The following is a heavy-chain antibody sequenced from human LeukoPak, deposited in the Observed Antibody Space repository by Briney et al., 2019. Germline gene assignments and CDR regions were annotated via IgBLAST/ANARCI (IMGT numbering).Heavy chain of an antibody. CDR2: ISYDGSNK. CDR3: ARDWGAFDI. Sequence: PGGSLRLSCEASGFTFSNYGMQWVRQAPGKGLEWVAVISYDGSNKYYADSVKGRFTISRDNSKNTLYLQMNSLRAEDTAVYYCARDWGAFDIWGQGTMVTVST. D-gene: IGHD3-16*01. J-gene: IGHJ3*02. CDR1: GFTFSNYG. V-gene: IGHV3-30*03.